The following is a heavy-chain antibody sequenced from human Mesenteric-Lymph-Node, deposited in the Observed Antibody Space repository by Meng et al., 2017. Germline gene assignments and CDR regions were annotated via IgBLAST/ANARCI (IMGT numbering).Heavy chain of an antibody. J-gene: IGHJ4*02. Sequence: ASVKVSCKASGYTFTTYAINWVRQAPGQGLEWMGWINTNTGNPTYAQGFTGRFVFSLDTSVSTAYLQISSLKAEDTAVYYCARGLKIGGIPVAVFDYWGQGTLVTVSS. CDR2: INTNTGNP. D-gene: IGHD6-19*01. CDR3: ARGLKIGGIPVAVFDY. CDR1: GYTFTTYA. V-gene: IGHV7-4-1*02.